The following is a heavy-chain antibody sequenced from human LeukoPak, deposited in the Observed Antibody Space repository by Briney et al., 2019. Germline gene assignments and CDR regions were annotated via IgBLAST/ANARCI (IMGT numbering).Heavy chain of an antibody. D-gene: IGHD6-13*01. CDR1: GASITSRIW. CDR3: ARDNERRLSAAGTAAFDL. V-gene: IGHV4-4*02. J-gene: IGHJ2*01. CDR2: VSHTGSI. Sequence: SETLSLTCVVSGASITSRIWWSWVRQPPGKGLEWIGEVSHTGSIDYTPSLKSRATISLDKSKNQLSLNLTSVTAADTAMYYCARDNERRLSAAGTAAFDLWGRGTLVTVSS.